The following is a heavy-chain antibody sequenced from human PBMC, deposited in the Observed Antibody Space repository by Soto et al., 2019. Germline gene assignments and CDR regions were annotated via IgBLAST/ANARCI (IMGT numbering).Heavy chain of an antibody. CDR3: AKKGYTGNGLSHFDY. CDR1: GFTFSSYG. D-gene: IGHD5-12*01. V-gene: IGHV3-30*18. CDR2: ISYDGTKK. J-gene: IGHJ4*02. Sequence: QVQLVESGGGVVQPGRSLRLSCAASGFTFSSYGMHWVRQAPGKGLEWLAVISYDGTKKYNADSVKGRITISRDNSKNTLYSELNTLEPEGKVVYYCAKKGYTGNGLSHFDYWRQGTLVTVYS.